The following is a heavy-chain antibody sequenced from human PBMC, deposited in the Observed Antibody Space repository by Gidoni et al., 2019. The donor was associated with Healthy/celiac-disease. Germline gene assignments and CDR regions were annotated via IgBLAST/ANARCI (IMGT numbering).Heavy chain of an antibody. V-gene: IGHV3-48*01. Sequence: EVQLVESGGGLVQPGVSLRRFCAAPGFPSSSYSVNWVRQAQGKGLEWVSYISSSSSTIYYADSVKGRFTISGDNDKNSLYLQMNSLRAEDTAVYYCARGRVEGGYYFDYWGQGTLVTVSS. D-gene: IGHD3-3*01. CDR1: GFPSSSYS. CDR2: ISSSSSTI. CDR3: ARGRVEGGYYFDY. J-gene: IGHJ4*02.